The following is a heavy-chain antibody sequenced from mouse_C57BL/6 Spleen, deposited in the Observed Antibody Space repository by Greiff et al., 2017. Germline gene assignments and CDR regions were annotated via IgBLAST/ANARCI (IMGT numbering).Heavy chain of an antibody. CDR2: IDPNCGGT. Sequence: QVQLQQPGAELVKPGASVKLSCKASGYTFTSYWMHWVKQRPGRGLEWIGRIDPNCGGTKYNEKFKSKATLTVDKPSSTAYMQRSSLTSEDSAVYYCARFYDYGDYYAMDYWGQGTSVTVSS. J-gene: IGHJ4*01. V-gene: IGHV1-72*01. D-gene: IGHD2-4*01. CDR3: ARFYDYGDYYAMDY. CDR1: GYTFTSYW.